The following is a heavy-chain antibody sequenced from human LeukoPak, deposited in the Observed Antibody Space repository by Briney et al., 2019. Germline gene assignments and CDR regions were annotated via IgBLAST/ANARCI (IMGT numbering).Heavy chain of an antibody. CDR2: ISGSGGST. V-gene: IGHV3-23*01. CDR1: GITFSTYA. Sequence: GGSLRLSCAASGITFSTYAVSWVRQAPGKGLEWVSSISGSGGSTNYADSVKGRFTISRDNSKNTLYLQMNSLRAEDTAVYYCARDSRYFDWLFEPDAFDIWGQGTMVTVSS. D-gene: IGHD3-9*01. CDR3: ARDSRYFDWLFEPDAFDI. J-gene: IGHJ3*02.